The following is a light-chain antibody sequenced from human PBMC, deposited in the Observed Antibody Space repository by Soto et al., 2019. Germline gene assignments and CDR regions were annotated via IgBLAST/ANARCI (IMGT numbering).Light chain of an antibody. Sequence: ALTQPASVSGSPGQSITISCTGTSSDVGGYNYVSWYQHHPGKAPKPIIYDVTNRPSGVSNPFSGSKSGNTASLTISGLQPEDEADYYCSSYTTSNTRQIVFGTGTKVTVL. V-gene: IGLV2-14*03. CDR1: SSDVGGYNY. CDR3: SSYTTSNTRQIV. J-gene: IGLJ1*01. CDR2: DVT.